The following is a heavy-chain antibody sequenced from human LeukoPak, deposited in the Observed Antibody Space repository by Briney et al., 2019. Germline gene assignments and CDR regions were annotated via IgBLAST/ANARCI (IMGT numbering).Heavy chain of an antibody. CDR3: ARRVASNLDAFDI. Sequence: SVKVSCKASGGTFSSYAISWVRQAPGQGLEWMGGIIPIFGTANYAQKFQGRVTITADESTSTAYMELSSLRSEDTAVYYCARRVASNLDAFDIWGQGTMVTVSS. V-gene: IGHV1-69*01. D-gene: IGHD5-12*01. CDR1: GGTFSSYA. J-gene: IGHJ3*02. CDR2: IIPIFGTA.